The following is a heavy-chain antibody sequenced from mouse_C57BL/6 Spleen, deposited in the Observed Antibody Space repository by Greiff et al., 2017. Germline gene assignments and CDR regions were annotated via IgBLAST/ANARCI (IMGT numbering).Heavy chain of an antibody. CDR2: ISSGSSTI. J-gene: IGHJ3*01. CDR1: GFTFSDYG. CDR3: ARDRFAY. Sequence: VQLKESGGGLVKPGGSLKLSCAASGFTFSDYGMHWVRQAPEKGLEWVAYISSGSSTIYYADTVKGRFTISRDNAKNTLFLQMTSLRSEDTAMYYCARDRFAYWGQGTLVTVSA. V-gene: IGHV5-17*01.